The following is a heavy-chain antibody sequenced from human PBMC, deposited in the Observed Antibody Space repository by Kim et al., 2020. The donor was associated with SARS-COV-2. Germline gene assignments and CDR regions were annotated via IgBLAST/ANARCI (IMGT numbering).Heavy chain of an antibody. CDR2: ISWIGSISYKATS. CDR1: GGSVSTVGDC. Sequence: SETLSLTCTVSGGSVSTVGDCWSWIRQSPGKGLEWIGYISWIGSISYKATSTKYNPSLQSRVTISVDTSTNQFSLNLNSLTAADTAVYYCAKDAGLAGG. J-gene: IGHJ6*01. V-gene: IGHV4-61*08. CDR3: AKDAGLA.